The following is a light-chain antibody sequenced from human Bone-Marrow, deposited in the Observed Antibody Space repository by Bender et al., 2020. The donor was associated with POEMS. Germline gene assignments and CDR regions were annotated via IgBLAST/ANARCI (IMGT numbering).Light chain of an antibody. J-gene: IGLJ3*02. V-gene: IGLV1-44*01. CDR3: ATWDDSLNGWV. Sequence: QSVLTQPPSASGTPGQRVTISCSGSSSKFGSYPVNWYQQLLGAAPKLVIFNNSQRPSGVPDRFSGSNSGTSASLAISGLLSDDEADFYCATWDDSLNGWVFGGGTKLTVL. CDR1: SSKFGSYP. CDR2: NNS.